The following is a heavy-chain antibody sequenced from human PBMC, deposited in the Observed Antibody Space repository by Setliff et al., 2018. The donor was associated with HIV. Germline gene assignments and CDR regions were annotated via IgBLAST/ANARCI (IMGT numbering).Heavy chain of an antibody. CDR3: ARGRRSTSSYYYYYYMDV. Sequence: SETLSLTCTVSGDSISSSYYWTWIRQPPGKGLEWIGSIFYSGSTYYNPSLKSRVTISVDTSKSLFSLKLGSVTAADTAVYYCARGRRSTSSYYYYYYMDVWGKGTTVTVSS. D-gene: IGHD2-2*01. V-gene: IGHV4-38-2*02. CDR2: IFYSGST. CDR1: GDSISSSYY. J-gene: IGHJ6*03.